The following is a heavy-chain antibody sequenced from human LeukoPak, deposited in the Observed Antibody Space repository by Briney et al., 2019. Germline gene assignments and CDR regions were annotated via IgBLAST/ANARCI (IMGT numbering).Heavy chain of an antibody. CDR3: ARGFLMRGFDY. CDR2: THYESKWKN. V-gene: IGHV6-1*01. CDR1: GDSVSSSTTG. J-gene: IGHJ4*02. Sequence: PSETLSLTCAISGDSVSSSTTGWNWIRQSPSRGLEWLGRTHYESKWKNDYAESVKSRITINPDTSKNQFSLQLNSVTPGDTAVYFCARGFLMRGFDYWGQGTLVTVSS.